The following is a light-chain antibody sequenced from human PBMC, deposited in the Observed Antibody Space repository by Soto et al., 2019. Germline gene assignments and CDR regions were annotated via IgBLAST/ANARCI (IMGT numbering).Light chain of an antibody. J-gene: IGLJ1*01. CDR1: SSDVGAYNY. CDR2: DVS. V-gene: IGLV2-14*01. Sequence: QSVLAQPASVSGSPGQSITISCTGSSSDVGAYNYVSWYQQHPGKAPKLMIYDVSDRPSGVSNRFSASKSGNTASLTISGLQAEDEAEYYCSSFTTSSTAVFGTGTKVTVL. CDR3: SSFTTSSTAV.